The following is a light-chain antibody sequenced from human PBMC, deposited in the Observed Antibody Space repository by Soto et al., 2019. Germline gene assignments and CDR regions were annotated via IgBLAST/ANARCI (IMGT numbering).Light chain of an antibody. V-gene: IGLV2-23*01. J-gene: IGLJ1*01. CDR3: CSYRRRSTYV. Sequence: QSVLTQPASVSASPEQSITISCTGTSSEVGSYNLVSWYQQHPGKAPKLMIYEDTKRPSGVSNRFSGSKSANTASLTISGLQPEDEAEYFCCSYRRRSTYVLGTGVKLTVL. CDR2: EDT. CDR1: SSEVGSYNL.